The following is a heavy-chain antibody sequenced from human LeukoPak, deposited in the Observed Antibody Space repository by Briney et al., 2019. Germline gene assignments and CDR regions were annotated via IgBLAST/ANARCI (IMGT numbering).Heavy chain of an antibody. Sequence: GGSLRLSCAASGFTFSSYSMNWVRQAPGKGREWVSYISSSNSTIYYADSVKGRFTISRDNAKNSLYLQMNSLRAEDTAVYYRATLSGSYPAYYYYYMDVWGKGTTVTVSS. CDR3: ATLSGSYPAYYYYYMDV. D-gene: IGHD1-26*01. CDR2: ISSSNSTI. J-gene: IGHJ6*03. CDR1: GFTFSSYS. V-gene: IGHV3-48*01.